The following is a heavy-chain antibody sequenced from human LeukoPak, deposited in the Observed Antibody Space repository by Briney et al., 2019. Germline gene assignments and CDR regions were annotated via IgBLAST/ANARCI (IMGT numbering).Heavy chain of an antibody. CDR1: GLIFSNYG. J-gene: IGHJ4*02. CDR3: ARDGRFAAYEPDY. V-gene: IGHV1-18*01. D-gene: IGHD1-26*01. CDR2: ISAYDGNT. Sequence: SVKDSFKASGLIFSNYGITWVRQAPGQGLEWVGWISAYDGNTNYAQKFQGRVTMTTDTSTSTAHMELRSLRYDDTAVYYCARDGRFAAYEPDYWGQGTLVTVSS.